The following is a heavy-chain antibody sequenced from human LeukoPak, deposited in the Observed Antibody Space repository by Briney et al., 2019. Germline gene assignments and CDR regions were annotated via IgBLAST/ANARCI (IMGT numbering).Heavy chain of an antibody. CDR2: IHYSGTT. J-gene: IGHJ5*02. V-gene: IGHV4-31*03. CDR3: AGVVVPAANWFDP. Sequence: SETLSLTCTVSGGSITSGGYYWNWIRQHPGKGLEWIGFIHYSGTTHNNPALQSRVTISIDTSKNQFSLKLTSVTAADTAVYYCAGVVVPAANWFDPWGQGTLVTVSS. CDR1: GGSITSGGYY. D-gene: IGHD2-2*01.